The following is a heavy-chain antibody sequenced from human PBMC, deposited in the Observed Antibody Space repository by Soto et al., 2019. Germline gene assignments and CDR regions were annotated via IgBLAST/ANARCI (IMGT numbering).Heavy chain of an antibody. V-gene: IGHV5-51*01. D-gene: IGHD3-22*01. CDR1: GYSFTSYW. CDR3: ASLYYYDSSGYYTNWFDP. CDR2: IYPGDSDT. J-gene: IGHJ5*02. Sequence: GEYLKISCKGSGYSFTSYWIGWVRQMPGKGLEWMGIIYPGDSDTRYSPSFQVQVTISADKSISTAYPQWSSLKASDTAMYYCASLYYYDSSGYYTNWFDPWGQGTLVTVSS.